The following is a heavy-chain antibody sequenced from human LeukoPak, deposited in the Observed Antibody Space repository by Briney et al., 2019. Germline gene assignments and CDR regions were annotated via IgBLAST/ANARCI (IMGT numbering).Heavy chain of an antibody. J-gene: IGHJ6*02. CDR3: ARDPGNGMDV. CDR1: GGTFSSCA. Sequence: ASVKVSCKASGGTFSSCAISWVRQAPGQGLEWMGRIIPILGIANYAQKFQGRVTITADKSTSTAYMELSSLRSEDTAVYYCARDPGNGMDVWGQGTTVTVSS. CDR2: IIPILGIA. D-gene: IGHD1-1*01. V-gene: IGHV1-69*04.